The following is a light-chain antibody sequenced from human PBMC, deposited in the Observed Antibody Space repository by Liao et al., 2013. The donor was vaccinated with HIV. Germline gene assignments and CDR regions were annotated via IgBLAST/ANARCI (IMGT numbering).Light chain of an antibody. CDR2: YDT. V-gene: IGLV3-21*04. Sequence: SYILTQPPSVSVAPGQTARITCGADDIGTKAVHWYQHKRGQAPVLVIQYDTARPSGIPNRFSASESGATATLTIRRVEVGDEADYYCQVWDNSVDRVVFGRRDQADRP. CDR3: QVWDNSVDRVV. J-gene: IGLJ2*01. CDR1: DIGTKA.